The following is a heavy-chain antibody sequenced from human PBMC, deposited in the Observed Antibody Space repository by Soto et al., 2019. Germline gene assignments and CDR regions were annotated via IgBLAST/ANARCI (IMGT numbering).Heavy chain of an antibody. CDR1: GGSISSGDYY. V-gene: IGHV4-30-4*01. CDR3: ARGSTSYYDILTGYYHNWFDP. J-gene: IGHJ5*02. CDR2: IYYSGST. D-gene: IGHD3-9*01. Sequence: SETLSLTCTVSGGSISSGDYYWSWIRQPPGKGLEWIGYIYYSGSTYYNPSLKSRVTISVDTSKNQFSLKLGSVTAADTAVYYCARGSTSYYDILTGYYHNWFDPWGQGTLVTVSS.